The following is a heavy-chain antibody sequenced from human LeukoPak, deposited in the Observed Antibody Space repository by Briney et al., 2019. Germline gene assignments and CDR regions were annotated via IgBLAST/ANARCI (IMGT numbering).Heavy chain of an antibody. Sequence: SETLSLTCTVSRGSIISYYWSWLRQPPGRGLEGVGYIYYSGSTNYNPSLKSRVTISVDTSKNQFSLKLSSVTAADTAVYSCAKSNGYGLVDIWGQGTMVTVSS. V-gene: IGHV4-59*01. CDR2: IYYSGST. CDR1: RGSIISYY. J-gene: IGHJ3*02. CDR3: AKSNGYGLVDI. D-gene: IGHD3-10*01.